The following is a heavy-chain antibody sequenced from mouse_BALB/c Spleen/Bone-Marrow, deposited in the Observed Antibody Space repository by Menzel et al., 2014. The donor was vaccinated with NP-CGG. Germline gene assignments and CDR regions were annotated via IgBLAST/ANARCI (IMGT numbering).Heavy chain of an antibody. Sequence: EVKLMESGGGLVKSGGSLKLSCAASGFSFSNYGMSWVRQTPEKRLEWVATISGDGRYTFYSDSVKGRFTISRDNAKSNLYLQLSSLRSEDTALYYCARHAYYDQTEVSFVYWGQGTLVTVSA. V-gene: IGHV5-9-2*01. CDR2: ISGDGRYT. CDR1: GFSFSNYG. D-gene: IGHD2-4*01. CDR3: ARHAYYDQTEVSFVY. J-gene: IGHJ3*01.